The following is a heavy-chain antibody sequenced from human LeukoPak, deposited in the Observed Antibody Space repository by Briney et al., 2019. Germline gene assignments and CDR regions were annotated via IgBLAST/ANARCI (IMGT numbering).Heavy chain of an antibody. D-gene: IGHD2-2*01. Sequence: ASVKVSCKASGYTFTGYYMHWVRQAPGQGLEWMGWINPNSGGTNYAQKFQGRVTMTRDTSISTAYMELSRLRSDDTAVYYCARGPPRVPAASHYMDVWGKGTTVTVSS. J-gene: IGHJ6*03. CDR1: GYTFTGYY. CDR2: INPNSGGT. V-gene: IGHV1-2*02. CDR3: ARGPPRVPAASHYMDV.